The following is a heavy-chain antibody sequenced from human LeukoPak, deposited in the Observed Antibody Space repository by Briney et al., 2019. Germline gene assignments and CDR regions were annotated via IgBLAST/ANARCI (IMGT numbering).Heavy chain of an antibody. CDR2: LNPNSGDT. V-gene: IGHV1-2*02. CDR1: GYTFTDYY. Sequence: AASVKVSCKASGYTFTDYYMHWVRQAPGQGLEWMGWLNPNSGDTNYAQKFQGRVSMTRDTSISTAYMDLSDLRSDDTAVYYCARGRNIEMTTMGGESDYWGQGTLVTVSS. D-gene: IGHD5-24*01. CDR3: ARGRNIEMTTMGGESDY. J-gene: IGHJ4*02.